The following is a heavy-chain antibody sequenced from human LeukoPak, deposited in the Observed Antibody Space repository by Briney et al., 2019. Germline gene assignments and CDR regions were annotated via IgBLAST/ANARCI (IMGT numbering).Heavy chain of an antibody. V-gene: IGHV4-30-2*01. J-gene: IGHJ5*02. CDR3: ARASSPGNWFDP. CDR2: ISHSGST. D-gene: IGHD7-27*01. Sequence: SETLSLTCTVPGDSISTGDYYWTWLRQPPGKGLELIGYISHSGSTYYNPSLQSRVTISADRSKNQVSLKVNSVTAADTAVYYCARASSPGNWFDPWGQGTLVTVSS. CDR1: GDSISTGDYY.